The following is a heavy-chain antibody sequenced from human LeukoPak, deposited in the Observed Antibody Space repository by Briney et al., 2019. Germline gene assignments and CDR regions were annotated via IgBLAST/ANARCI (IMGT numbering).Heavy chain of an antibody. D-gene: IGHD2-15*01. V-gene: IGHV3-7*01. J-gene: IGHJ4*02. CDR1: GFNFNNYW. CDR3: AREDGYCSGGNCYSYFDS. CDR2: IKKTGSET. Sequence: PGESLRLSCAASGFNFNNYWMSWVRQAPGKGLEWVAYIKKTGSETYYVDSVKGRFTITRDNARNSLFLQMNSLRAEDTAVYYCAREDGYCSGGNCYSYFDSWGQGTLVTVSS.